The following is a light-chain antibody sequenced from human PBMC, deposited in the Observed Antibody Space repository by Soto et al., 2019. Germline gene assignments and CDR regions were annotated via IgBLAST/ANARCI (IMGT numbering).Light chain of an antibody. J-gene: IGLJ2*01. CDR3: ASFTTDSTLI. Sequence: QSALTQPASVSGSPGQSITISCTGTTSDIGLFNYVSWYQHFPGKAPKLLIYGVHNRPSGVSSRFSGSKSGDTASLIISGLQAQDDADYYCASFTTDSTLIFGGGTKLTVL. CDR1: TSDIGLFNY. V-gene: IGLV2-14*01. CDR2: GVH.